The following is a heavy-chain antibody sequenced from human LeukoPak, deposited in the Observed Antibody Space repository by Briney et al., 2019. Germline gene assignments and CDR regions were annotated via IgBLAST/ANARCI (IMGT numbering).Heavy chain of an antibody. Sequence: GGSLRLSCAASGFTFSRYWMSWVRQAPGKGLEWVANIKQDGSEKYYVDSVKGRFTISRDNAKNSLYLQMNSLRAEDTAVYYCARSLYCSSTSCQNWGQGTLVTVSS. J-gene: IGHJ4*02. CDR1: GFTFSRYW. CDR3: ARSLYCSSTSCQN. V-gene: IGHV3-7*01. D-gene: IGHD2-2*01. CDR2: IKQDGSEK.